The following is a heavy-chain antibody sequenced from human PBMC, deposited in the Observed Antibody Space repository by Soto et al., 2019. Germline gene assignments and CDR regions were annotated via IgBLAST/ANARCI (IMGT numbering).Heavy chain of an antibody. V-gene: IGHV3-23*01. D-gene: IGHD3-3*01. J-gene: IGHJ4*02. CDR2: ISGSGGSI. Sequence: PGGPLRLSCAASGFTFSNYAMNWVRQAPGKGLEWVSIISGSGGSIYYADSVKGRFTISRDNSKNTLYLQMNSLRAEDTAVYYCAKLIELRSVDRVEHWGQGTLVTVPS. CDR3: AKLIELRSVDRVEH. CDR1: GFTFSNYA.